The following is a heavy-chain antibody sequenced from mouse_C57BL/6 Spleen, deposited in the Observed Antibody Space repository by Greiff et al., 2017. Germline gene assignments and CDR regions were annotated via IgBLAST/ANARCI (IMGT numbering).Heavy chain of an antibody. Sequence: EVQLQQSGPGLVKPSQSLSLTCSVTGYSITSGYYWNWIRQFPGNKLEWMGYISYDGSNNYNPSLKNRISITRDTSKNQFFLKLNSVTTEDTATYYCAREGITTASFDYWGQGTTLTVSS. CDR1: GYSITSGYY. CDR2: ISYDGSN. D-gene: IGHD1-2*01. CDR3: AREGITTASFDY. J-gene: IGHJ2*01. V-gene: IGHV3-6*01.